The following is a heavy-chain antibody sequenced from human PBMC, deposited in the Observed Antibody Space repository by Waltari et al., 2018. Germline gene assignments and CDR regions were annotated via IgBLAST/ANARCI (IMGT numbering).Heavy chain of an antibody. V-gene: IGHV2-5*02. J-gene: IGHJ4*02. Sequence: QITLKESGPTLVKPTQTLTLTCTFPGLSLSTSGLGVVWIRQPPGKALEWLALIYWDDDKRYRPSLKSRLTITKDTSKNQVVLTMTNMDPVDTATYYCERSGIRSYAIDWGQGTLVTVSS. CDR3: ERSGIRSYAID. CDR1: GLSLSTSGLG. D-gene: IGHD3-16*01. CDR2: IYWDDDK.